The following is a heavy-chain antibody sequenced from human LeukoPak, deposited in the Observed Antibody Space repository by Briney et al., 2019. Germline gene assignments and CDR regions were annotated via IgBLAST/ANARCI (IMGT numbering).Heavy chain of an antibody. V-gene: IGHV4-4*09. CDR1: GGSISSYY. CDR3: AGLSRVPAATPKTDYYYYYMDV. D-gene: IGHD2-2*02. J-gene: IGHJ6*03. CDR2: IYTSGST. Sequence: SETLSLTCTVSGGSISSYYWSWIRQPPGKGLEWIGYIYTSGSTNYNPSLKSRVTISVDTSKNQFSLKLSSVTAADTAVYYCAGLSRVPAATPKTDYYYYYMDVWGKGTTVTVSS.